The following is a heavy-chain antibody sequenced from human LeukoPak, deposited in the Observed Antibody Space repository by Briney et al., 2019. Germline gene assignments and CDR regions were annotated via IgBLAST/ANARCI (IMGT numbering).Heavy chain of an antibody. CDR3: ATIYGDYSDFDS. J-gene: IGHJ4*02. CDR1: GGSLSNYY. CDR2: ITHHGRI. D-gene: IGHD4-17*01. Sequence: SETLSLTCAVYGGSLSNYYWSWIRQPPGKGLEWIGEITHHGRIHYNPSLKSRGTISIDKSNNQFSLKLSCVTAADTAVYYCATIYGDYSDFDSWGQGTQVTVSS. V-gene: IGHV4-34*01.